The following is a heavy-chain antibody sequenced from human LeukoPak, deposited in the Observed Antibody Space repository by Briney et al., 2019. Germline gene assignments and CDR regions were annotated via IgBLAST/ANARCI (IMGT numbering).Heavy chain of an antibody. D-gene: IGHD6-6*01. CDR3: ARSSRLTFDY. Sequence: GGSLRLSCAASGFPFSSYEMHWVRQAPGKGLEWGSYISSSATTIYYADSVKGRFTISRDNAKNSLYLQMNSLRAEDTAVYYCARSSRLTFDYWGQGTLVTVSS. V-gene: IGHV3-48*03. J-gene: IGHJ4*02. CDR1: GFPFSSYE. CDR2: ISSSATTI.